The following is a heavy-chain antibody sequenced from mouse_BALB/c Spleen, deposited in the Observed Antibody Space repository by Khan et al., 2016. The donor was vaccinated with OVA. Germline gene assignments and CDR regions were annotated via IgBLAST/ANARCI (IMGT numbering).Heavy chain of an antibody. D-gene: IGHD2-4*01. CDR1: GYTFTSYW. Sequence: EVQLQQSGTVLARPGTSVKMSCKASGYTFTSYWMHWVKQRPGQGMEWIGAIYPGNSETSYNQKFKGKAKMTAVTSTSTAYMELSSLTNEDSAFYYCTRFDYLFAYWGQGTLVTVSA. J-gene: IGHJ3*01. V-gene: IGHV1-5*01. CDR3: TRFDYLFAY. CDR2: IYPGNSET.